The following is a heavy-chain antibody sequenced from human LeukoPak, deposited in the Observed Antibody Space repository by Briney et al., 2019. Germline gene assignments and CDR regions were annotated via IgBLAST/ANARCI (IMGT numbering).Heavy chain of an antibody. CDR1: GFTFSSYG. CDR2: ISYDGSNK. Sequence: GGSLRLSCAASGFTFSSYGMHWVRQAPGKGLEWVAVISYDGSNKYYADSVKGRFTISRDNSKNTLYLQMNSLRAEDTAVYYCVKPSFGDLFQSFFDYWGQGTLVTVSS. CDR3: VKPSFGDLFQSFFDY. J-gene: IGHJ4*02. V-gene: IGHV3-30*18. D-gene: IGHD3-10*01.